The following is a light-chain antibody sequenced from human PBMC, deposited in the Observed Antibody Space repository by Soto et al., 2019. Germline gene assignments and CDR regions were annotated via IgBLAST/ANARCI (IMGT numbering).Light chain of an antibody. Sequence: IQLTQSPSSLSASVGDRVTITCRASQGISSYLAWYQQKRGKAPKLLIYAASTLQSGVPSRFSGSGSGTDFTLTISSLQPEDFSTYYCQREVTFGPGTKVDIK. CDR1: QGISSY. V-gene: IGKV1-9*01. CDR2: AAS. J-gene: IGKJ3*01. CDR3: QREVT.